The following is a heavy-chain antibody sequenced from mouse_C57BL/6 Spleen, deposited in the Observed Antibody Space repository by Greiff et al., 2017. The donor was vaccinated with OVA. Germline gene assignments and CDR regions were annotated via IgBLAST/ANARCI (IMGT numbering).Heavy chain of an antibody. CDR3: ARGGYDFLG. Sequence: QVQLQQPGAELVRPGTSVKLSCKASGYTFTSYWMHWVKQRPGQGLEWIGVIDPSDSYTTYNQKFKGKATLTVDTSSSTAYMQLSSLTSEDSAVYYCARGGYDFLGWGTGTTVTVSS. D-gene: IGHD2-4*01. CDR1: GYTFTSYW. J-gene: IGHJ1*03. CDR2: IDPSDSYT. V-gene: IGHV1-59*01.